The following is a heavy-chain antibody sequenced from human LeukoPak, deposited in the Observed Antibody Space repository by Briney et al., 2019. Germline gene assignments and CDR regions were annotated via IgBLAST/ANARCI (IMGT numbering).Heavy chain of an antibody. CDR1: GFTFSGYS. Sequence: LRLSCTASGFTFSGYSMNWIRQAPGKGLEWIGYIYYSGSTYYNPSLKSRVTISVDTSKNQFSLKLSSVTAADTAVYYCALYGSGSYWGYNWFDPWGQGTLVTVSS. CDR3: ALYGSGSYWGYNWFDP. CDR2: IYYSGST. D-gene: IGHD3-10*01. V-gene: IGHV4-30-4*08. J-gene: IGHJ5*02.